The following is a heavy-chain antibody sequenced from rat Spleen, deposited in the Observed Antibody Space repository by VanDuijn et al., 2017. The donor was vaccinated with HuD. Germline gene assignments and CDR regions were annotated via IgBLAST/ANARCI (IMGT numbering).Heavy chain of an antibody. CDR1: GYSITSNY. V-gene: IGHV3-1*01. CDR3: ARNSRYLQDY. J-gene: IGHJ2*01. D-gene: IGHD2-1*01. Sequence: EVQLQESGPGLVKPSQSLSLTCSVTGYSITSNYRWNWIRKFPGNKMEWIGHISYSGNTSYNPSLKSRISITRDTSKNQFFLQLNSVTTEDTATYYCARNSRYLQDYWGQGVMVTVSS. CDR2: ISYSGNT.